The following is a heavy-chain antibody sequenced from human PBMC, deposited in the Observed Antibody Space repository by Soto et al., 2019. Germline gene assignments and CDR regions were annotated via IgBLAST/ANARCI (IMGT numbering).Heavy chain of an antibody. V-gene: IGHV3-7*01. CDR3: ARGSKGYYYYYYMDV. CDR1: GFTFSSYW. J-gene: IGHJ6*03. D-gene: IGHD3-10*01. CDR2: IKQDGSEK. Sequence: EVQLVESGGGLVQPGGSLRLSCAASGFTFSSYWMSWVRQAPGKGLEWVANIKQDGSEKYYVDSVKGRFTISRDNAKNSLYLQMNSLSAEDTAVYYCARGSKGYYYYYYMDVWGKGTTVTVSS.